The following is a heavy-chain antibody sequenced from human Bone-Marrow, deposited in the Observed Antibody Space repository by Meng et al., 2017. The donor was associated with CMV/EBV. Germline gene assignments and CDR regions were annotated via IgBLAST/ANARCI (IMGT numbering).Heavy chain of an antibody. V-gene: IGHV4-59*01. Sequence: SETLSLTCTVSGGSISSYYWSWIRQPPGKGLEWIGYIYYSGSTNYNPSLKSRVTISVDTSKNQFSLKLSSVTAADTAVYYCARGTLGCTNGVCHPDFLLVAGYYYGMDVWGQGTTVTVSS. CDR1: GGSISSYY. D-gene: IGHD2-8*01. CDR3: ARGTLGCTNGVCHPDFLLVAGYYYGMDV. J-gene: IGHJ6*02. CDR2: IYYSGST.